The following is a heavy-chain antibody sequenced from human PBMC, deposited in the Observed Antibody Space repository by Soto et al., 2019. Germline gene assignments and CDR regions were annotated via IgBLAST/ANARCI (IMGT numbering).Heavy chain of an antibody. Sequence: GGSLRLSCVASGFTFSTYWMHWVRQTPGEGLVWVSHTDSDGTFTTYADSVKGRFTISRDNSRNTLYLQMNSLRAEDTAVYFCARCDGSAAYCFFFAYWGQGTPVTVSS. V-gene: IGHV3-74*01. CDR1: GFTFSTYW. J-gene: IGHJ4*02. CDR2: TDSDGTFT. D-gene: IGHD3-10*01. CDR3: ARCDGSAAYCFFFAY.